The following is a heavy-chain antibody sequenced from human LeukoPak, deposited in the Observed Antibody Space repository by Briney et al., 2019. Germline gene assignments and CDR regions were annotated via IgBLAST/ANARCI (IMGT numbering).Heavy chain of an antibody. V-gene: IGHV4-59*01. CDR3: ARDLYSSNWYYYGMDV. Sequence: SETLSLTCAVYGGSFSSYYWSWIRQPPGKGLEWIGYIYYSGSTNYNPSLKSRVTISVDTSKNQFSLRLSSVTAADTAVYYCARDLYSSNWYYYGMDVWGQGTTVTVSS. CDR2: IYYSGST. CDR1: GGSFSSYY. J-gene: IGHJ6*02. D-gene: IGHD6-13*01.